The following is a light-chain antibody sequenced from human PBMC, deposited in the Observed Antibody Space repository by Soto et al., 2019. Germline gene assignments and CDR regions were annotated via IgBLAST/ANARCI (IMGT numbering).Light chain of an antibody. J-gene: IGLJ1*01. CDR2: EGG. CDR3: CSYAGFSSFV. CDR1: SSDVGGYNF. Sequence: QSVLTQPASVSGSAGQSITISCTGTSSDVGGYNFVSWYRQSPGEVPKLIIYEGGKRPSGVSSRFSGSKSGNTASLTISGLQAEDEADYYCCSYAGFSSFVFGTATKVTVL. V-gene: IGLV2-23*03.